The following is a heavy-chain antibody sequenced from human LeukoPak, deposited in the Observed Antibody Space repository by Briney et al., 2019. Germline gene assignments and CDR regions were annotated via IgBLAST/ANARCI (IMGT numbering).Heavy chain of an antibody. Sequence: GASVKVSCTASGYTFTGYYVHWVRQAPGQGLEWMGWTNPNSGGTNYAQKFQGRVTMTRDTSISTAYMELSRLRSDDTAVYYCARVGYGDYDFDYWGQGTLVTVSS. CDR1: GYTFTGYY. CDR3: ARVGYGDYDFDY. D-gene: IGHD4-17*01. V-gene: IGHV1-2*02. CDR2: TNPNSGGT. J-gene: IGHJ4*02.